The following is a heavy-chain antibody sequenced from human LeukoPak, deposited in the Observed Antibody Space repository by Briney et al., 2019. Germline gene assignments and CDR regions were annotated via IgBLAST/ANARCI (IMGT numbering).Heavy chain of an antibody. Sequence: GGSLRLSCAASGFTVSSNYMSWVRQAPGKGLEWVSVIYSGGSTYYADSVKGRFTISRDNSKNTLYLQMNSLRAEGTAVYYCARVKAAAGPFDYWGQGTLVTVSS. J-gene: IGHJ4*02. CDR1: GFTVSSNY. CDR2: IYSGGST. D-gene: IGHD6-13*01. CDR3: ARVKAAAGPFDY. V-gene: IGHV3-53*01.